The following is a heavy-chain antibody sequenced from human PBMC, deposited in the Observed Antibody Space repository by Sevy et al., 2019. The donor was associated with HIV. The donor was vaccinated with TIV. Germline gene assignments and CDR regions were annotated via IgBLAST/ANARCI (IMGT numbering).Heavy chain of an antibody. J-gene: IGHJ6*03. CDR3: ARTGVVVTGYMDV. Sequence: GGSLRLSCAASGFTFSSYSMNWVRQAPGKGLEWVSSISSSSSYIYYADSVKGRFTISRDNAKNSLYLQMNSLRAEDMAVYYCARTGVVVTGYMDVWGKGTTVTVSS. CDR1: GFTFSSYS. D-gene: IGHD2-21*02. V-gene: IGHV3-21*01. CDR2: ISSSSSYI.